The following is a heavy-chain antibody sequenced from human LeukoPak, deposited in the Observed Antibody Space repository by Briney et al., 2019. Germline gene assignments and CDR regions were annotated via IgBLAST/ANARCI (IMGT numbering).Heavy chain of an antibody. CDR1: GGSISDYY. CDR3: ARLNGGY. Sequence: SETLSLTCTVSGGSISDYYWSWIRQPPGRGLEWIGYINYSGSTNYNPSLKSRVTISVDTSKNQFSLKVTSVTAADTAVYYCARLNGGYWGQGTLVTVSS. D-gene: IGHD1-1*01. J-gene: IGHJ4*02. V-gene: IGHV4-59*08. CDR2: INYSGST.